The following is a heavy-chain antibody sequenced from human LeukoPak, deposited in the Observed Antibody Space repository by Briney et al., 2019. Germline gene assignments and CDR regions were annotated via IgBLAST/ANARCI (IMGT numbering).Heavy chain of an antibody. CDR3: ARGDPPRYCSSTSCPNYMDV. Sequence: ASVKVSCKASGYTFTSYAMNWVRQAPGQGLEWVGWINTNTGNPTYAQGFTGRFVFSLDTSVSTAYLQISSLKAEDTAVYYCARGDPPRYCSSTSCPNYMDVWGKGTTVTVSS. CDR2: INTNTGNP. D-gene: IGHD2-2*01. CDR1: GYTFTSYA. V-gene: IGHV7-4-1*02. J-gene: IGHJ6*03.